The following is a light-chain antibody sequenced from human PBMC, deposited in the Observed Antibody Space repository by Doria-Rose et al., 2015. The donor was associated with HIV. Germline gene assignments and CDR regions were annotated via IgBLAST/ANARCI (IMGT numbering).Light chain of an antibody. J-gene: IGKJ1*01. V-gene: IGKV3-20*01. CDR2: DGS. CDR3: HQYGTSWT. CDR1: QSFSSTY. Sequence: TQSPGTLSLSPGERATLSCRASQSFSSTYLAWYRQKPGQAPSLLIYDGSTRATGITDRFSASESGTDFTLTINRLEPEDFALYCCHQYGTSWTFGQGTKVEI.